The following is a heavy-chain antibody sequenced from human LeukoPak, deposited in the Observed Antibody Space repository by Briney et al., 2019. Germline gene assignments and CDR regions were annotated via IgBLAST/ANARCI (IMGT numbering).Heavy chain of an antibody. CDR1: GGSISTYY. V-gene: IGHV4-59*12. CDR2: VFYSGNT. D-gene: IGHD3-22*01. Sequence: PSETLSLTCTVSGGSISTYYWSWIRQPPGKGLEWIGYVFYSGNTIYNPSLKSRVSISEDTSKNQFSLRLNSVTAADTAVYYCARGLLNYYDNLTYGMTARPRRYYHYYMDVWGIGTTVTVSS. J-gene: IGHJ6*03. CDR3: ARGLLNYYDNLTYGMTARPRRYYHYYMDV.